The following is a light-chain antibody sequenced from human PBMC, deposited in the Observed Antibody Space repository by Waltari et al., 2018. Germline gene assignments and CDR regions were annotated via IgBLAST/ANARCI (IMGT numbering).Light chain of an antibody. CDR1: IIYVGGYNY. Sequence: QSALTPPASVSGSPGQSIPISCTGTIIYVGGYNYFSLYQQHPGKAPKLMIYDVSNRPSGVSNRFSGSKSGNTASLTISGLQAEDEADYYCSSYTSSSTFWVFGTGTKVTVL. CDR3: SSYTSSSTFWV. J-gene: IGLJ1*01. CDR2: DVS. V-gene: IGLV2-14*03.